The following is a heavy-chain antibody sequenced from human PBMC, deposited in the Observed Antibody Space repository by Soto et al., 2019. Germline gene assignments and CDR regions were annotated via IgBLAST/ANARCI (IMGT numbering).Heavy chain of an antibody. CDR1: AFYFIDAW. CDR2: IKSRGSGGTT. J-gene: IGHJ6*04. Sequence: EVQLVESGGGLVKPGGSLKLSCSASAFYFIDAWMSWVHQAPGKGLEWVARIKSRGSGGTTDYAGPVKGRFTISRDDSKTVIFLQIDSLKTDDTAVYYGNWHYDFYYRMDDWGKGTTVTVSS. D-gene: IGHD1-1*01. CDR3: NWHYDFYYRMDD. V-gene: IGHV3-15*01.